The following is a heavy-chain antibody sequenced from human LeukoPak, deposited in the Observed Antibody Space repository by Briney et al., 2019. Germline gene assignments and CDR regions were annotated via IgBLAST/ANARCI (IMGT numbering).Heavy chain of an antibody. V-gene: IGHV4-59*12. CDR2: IYNSGST. J-gene: IGHJ3*02. CDR3: ARGLLRAFDI. Sequence: SETLSLTCTVSGGSISRYSWSWIRQSPGKGLEWIGNIYNSGSTNYNPSLKSRVTISVDTSKNQFSLKLSSVTAADTAVYYCARGLLRAFDIWGQGTMVTVSS. CDR1: GGSISRYS.